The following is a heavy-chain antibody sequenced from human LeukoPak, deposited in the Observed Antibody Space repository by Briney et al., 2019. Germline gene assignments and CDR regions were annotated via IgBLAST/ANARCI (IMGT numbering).Heavy chain of an antibody. V-gene: IGHV3-23*01. Sequence: GGSLRLSCAASGFTFNSYAMSWVRQAPGKRLEWVSAISSSGDSAYYADPVKGRFTISRDNSKKTLYLQMNSLRVEDTAVYHCVKDPYSSGWYGGNAFDLWGQGTMVTV. J-gene: IGHJ3*01. D-gene: IGHD6-19*01. CDR2: ISSSGDSA. CDR1: GFTFNSYA. CDR3: VKDPYSSGWYGGNAFDL.